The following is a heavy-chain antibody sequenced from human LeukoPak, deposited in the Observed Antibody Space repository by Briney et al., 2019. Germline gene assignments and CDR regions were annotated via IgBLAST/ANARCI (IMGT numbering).Heavy chain of an antibody. CDR2: ISNNGGYT. CDR1: GFTFSSSA. Sequence: GGSLRLSCAASGFTFSSSAMSWVRQAPGKGLEWVSAISNNGGYTYYADSVQGRFTITGDNSKSTLCLQMNSLRAEDTAVYYCAKQLGYCSDGSCYFPYWGQGTLVTVSS. D-gene: IGHD2-15*01. J-gene: IGHJ4*02. V-gene: IGHV3-23*01. CDR3: AKQLGYCSDGSCYFPY.